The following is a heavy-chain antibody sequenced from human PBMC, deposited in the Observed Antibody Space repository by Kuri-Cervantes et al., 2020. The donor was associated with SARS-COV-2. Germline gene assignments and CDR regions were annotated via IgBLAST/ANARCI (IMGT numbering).Heavy chain of an antibody. V-gene: IGHV1-2*02. J-gene: IGHJ6*04. CDR3: ARDGYCSSTSCYAPTDV. CDR1: GYTFTGYY. CDR2: INPNSGGT. Sequence: ASVKVSCKASGYTFTGYYMHWVRQAPGQGLEWMGWINPNSGGTNYAQKFQGRVTMTRDTSTSTAYMELRSLRSDDTAVYYCARDGYCSSTSCYAPTDVWGKGTTVTVSS. D-gene: IGHD2-2*01.